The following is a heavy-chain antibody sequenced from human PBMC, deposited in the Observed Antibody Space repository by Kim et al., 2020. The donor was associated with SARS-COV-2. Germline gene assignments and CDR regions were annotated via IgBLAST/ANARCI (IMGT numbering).Heavy chain of an antibody. CDR1: GYSFPTFW. D-gene: IGHD1-26*01. V-gene: IGHV5-51*01. J-gene: IGHJ5*02. CDR2: IYPGDSDT. Sequence: GESLKISCTASGYSFPTFWIAWVRQMPGKGLEWMGSIYPGDSDTKYSPSFECQVTISAVTSSSTAYLQWRSLKAAHSAMYYCAKYLLVAGTELHWLDPWG. CDR3: AKYLLVAGTELHWLDP.